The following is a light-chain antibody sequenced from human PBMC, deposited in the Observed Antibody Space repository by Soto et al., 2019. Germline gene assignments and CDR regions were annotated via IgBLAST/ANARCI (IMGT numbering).Light chain of an antibody. CDR3: QSYDSSLSGWV. Sequence: QSVLTQPPSVSGAPGQRVTISCTGSSSNIGAGYDVLWYQQLPGTAPKLLIYGNSNRPSGVPDRFSGSKSGTSASLAITGLQAGDEADYYCQSYDSSLSGWVFGGGTKVTVL. CDR1: SSNIGAGYD. J-gene: IGLJ3*02. CDR2: GNS. V-gene: IGLV1-40*01.